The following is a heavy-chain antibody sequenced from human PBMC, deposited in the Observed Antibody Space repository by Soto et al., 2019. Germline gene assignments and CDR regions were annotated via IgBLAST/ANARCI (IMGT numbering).Heavy chain of an antibody. Sequence: SETLSLTGSVSGGFFTYYWSWIRQPPGKGPEWIGFAHYSGTTKYTPSLKSRVTISLDMPKRQFSLNLSSVTAADTAVYFCARGDTGGHFYFDYWGQGALVTVSS. CDR3: ARGDTGGHFYFDY. V-gene: IGHV4-59*01. CDR2: AHYSGTT. CDR1: GGFFTYY. D-gene: IGHD5-18*01. J-gene: IGHJ4*02.